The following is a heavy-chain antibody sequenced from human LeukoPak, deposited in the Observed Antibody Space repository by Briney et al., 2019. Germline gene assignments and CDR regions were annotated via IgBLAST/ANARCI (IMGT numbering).Heavy chain of an antibody. Sequence: PGRSLRLSCAASGFTFSSYSMNWVRQAPGKGLEWVSYISSSSSTIYYADSVKGRFTISRDNAKNSLYLQMNSLKAEDTAVYYCARDFTYYYDSSGYYQHWGQGTLVTVSS. CDR1: GFTFSSYS. D-gene: IGHD3-22*01. V-gene: IGHV3-48*04. CDR2: ISSSSSTI. J-gene: IGHJ1*01. CDR3: ARDFTYYYDSSGYYQH.